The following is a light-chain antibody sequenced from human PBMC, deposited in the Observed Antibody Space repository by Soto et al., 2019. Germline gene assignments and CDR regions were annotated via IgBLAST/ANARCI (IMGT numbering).Light chain of an antibody. CDR1: RSPIGAGYD. Sequence: QSALTEPPSVSGDPGQRVTISCTGSRSPIGAGYDVHWFQQLPGTPPKLLINGTNTRPSGVPDRFSGSKSGMSASLAITGLLAADEANYYCQSYDNSLSGSRVFGGGTKL. J-gene: IGLJ3*02. CDR3: QSYDNSLSGSRV. V-gene: IGLV1-40*01. CDR2: GTN.